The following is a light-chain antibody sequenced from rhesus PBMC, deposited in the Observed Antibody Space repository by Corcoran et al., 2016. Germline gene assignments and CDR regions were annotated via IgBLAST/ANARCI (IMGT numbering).Light chain of an antibody. CDR3: LQYNNSPLT. J-gene: IGKJ4*01. CDR2: KAS. Sequence: DIQMTQSPSSLSASVGDTVTITCRASQSISSWLDWYQQKPGKAPNLLIYKASILPIWVPSRFSGSGSGTDFTLTISSLQPEDFATYYCLQYNNSPLTVGGGTKVELK. V-gene: IGKV1-22*01. CDR1: QSISSW.